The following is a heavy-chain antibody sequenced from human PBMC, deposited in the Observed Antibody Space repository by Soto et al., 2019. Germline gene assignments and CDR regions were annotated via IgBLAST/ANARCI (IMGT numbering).Heavy chain of an antibody. D-gene: IGHD2-21*02. J-gene: IGHJ4*02. Sequence: QVQLVESGGGMVQPGTSLRLSCAASGFTFNSLSLHWVRQRPDKGLEWVAVISHDGRVTFYADFVKGRFTVSRDNSKNPISLQVNSLRAEDTAVYYCAREPYGDSQYFDYWGQGTLVTVSS. V-gene: IGHV3-30*04. CDR3: AREPYGDSQYFDY. CDR1: GFTFNSLS. CDR2: ISHDGRVT.